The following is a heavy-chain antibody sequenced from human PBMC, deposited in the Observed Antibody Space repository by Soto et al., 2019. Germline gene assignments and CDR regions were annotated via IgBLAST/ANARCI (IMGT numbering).Heavy chain of an antibody. CDR2: IYPDDSDT. D-gene: IGHD3-22*01. V-gene: IGHV5-51*01. CDR1: GYSFSSYW. CDR3: ARHFSSGYYVFDY. Sequence: GESLKISCKGSGYSFSSYWIGWVRQKPGKGLEWMGIIYPDDSDTRYSPSFQGQVTISADKSISTAYLQWSSLKASDTAMYYCARHFSSGYYVFDYWGQGTLVTVPS. J-gene: IGHJ4*02.